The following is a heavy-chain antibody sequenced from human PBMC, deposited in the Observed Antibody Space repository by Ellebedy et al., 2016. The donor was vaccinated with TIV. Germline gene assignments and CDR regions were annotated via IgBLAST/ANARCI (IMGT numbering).Heavy chain of an antibody. D-gene: IGHD1-26*01. V-gene: IGHV3-11*04. CDR3: ARDRHFGPNSGSYYLDY. CDR2: ISSSGSTI. J-gene: IGHJ4*02. CDR1: GFIFNDYY. Sequence: GESLKISCAASGFIFNDYYMSWIRQAPGKGLEWVSYISSSGSTIYYADSVKGRFTISRDNAKNSLYLQMNSLRVEDTAVYYCARDRHFGPNSGSYYLDYWGQGTLVTVSS.